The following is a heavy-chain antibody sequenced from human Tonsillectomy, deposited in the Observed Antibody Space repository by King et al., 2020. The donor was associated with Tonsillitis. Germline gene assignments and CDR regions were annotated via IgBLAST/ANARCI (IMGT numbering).Heavy chain of an antibody. CDR2: IDPSDSYT. V-gene: IGHV5-10-1*03. CDR3: ARGGSYRDWDNAAFDI. Sequence: VQLVESGAEVKKPGESLRISCKGSGYSFTSYWISWVRQMPGKGLEWMGRIDPSDSYTNYSPSFQGHVTISADKSISTAYLQWSSLKASDTAMYYCARGGSYRDWDNAAFDIWGQGTMVTVSS. CDR1: GYSFTSYW. D-gene: IGHD1-26*01. J-gene: IGHJ3*02.